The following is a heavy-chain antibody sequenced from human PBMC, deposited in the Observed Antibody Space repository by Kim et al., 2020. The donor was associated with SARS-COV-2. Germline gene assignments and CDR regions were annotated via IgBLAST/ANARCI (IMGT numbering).Heavy chain of an antibody. CDR1: GYTFTNNA. CDR3: ARAIWGTYRYTDY. V-gene: IGHV7-4-1*02. CDR2: INTDTGNP. Sequence: ASVKVSCKASGYTFTNNAISWVRQAPGQGLEWMGWINTDTGNPTYAQAFTRRFVFSVDTPVTTAYLQISSLAAEDTALYYCARAIWGTYRYTDYWGQGT. D-gene: IGHD3-16*02. J-gene: IGHJ4*02.